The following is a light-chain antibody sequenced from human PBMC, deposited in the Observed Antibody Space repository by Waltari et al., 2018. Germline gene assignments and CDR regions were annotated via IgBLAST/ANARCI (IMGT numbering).Light chain of an antibody. CDR2: HVN. Sequence: DIQMSQSPSSLSASVGDRVTITCRASQDITGSLNWYQQIPGIGPKLLIYHVNTLSTGVPSRFSGSGSGTEFTLTISSLQPEDFATYYCQQAKSNPFSFGPGTKLDVK. CDR3: QQAKSNPFS. J-gene: IGKJ3*01. CDR1: QDITGS. V-gene: IGKV1-9*01.